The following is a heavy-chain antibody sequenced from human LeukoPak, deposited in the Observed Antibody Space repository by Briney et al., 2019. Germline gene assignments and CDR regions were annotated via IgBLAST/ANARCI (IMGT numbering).Heavy chain of an antibody. D-gene: IGHD3-9*01. V-gene: IGHV1-18*04. CDR2: ISAYNANT. Sequence: ASVKVSCKASGYTFTNYGITWVRQAPGQGLEWMGWISAYNANTNYAQKFQGRVTMTTDTSTSTVYMELRSLRSDDTAIYYCARTDYDILSGARMDVWGKGTTVTVSS. J-gene: IGHJ6*04. CDR1: GYTFTNYG. CDR3: ARTDYDILSGARMDV.